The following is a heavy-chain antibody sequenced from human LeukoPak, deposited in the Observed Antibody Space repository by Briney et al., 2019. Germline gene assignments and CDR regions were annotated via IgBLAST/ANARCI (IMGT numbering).Heavy chain of an antibody. J-gene: IGHJ4*02. CDR1: GFTFSSYAM. CDR3: ARDPHCSSTTCPFDY. Sequence: PGGSLRLSCAASGFTFSSYAMSWVRQPPGKGLEWIGEIYHTGSPNYNPSLKSRATISIDKSKNQFSLKLNSVTAADTAVYYCARDPHCSSTTCPFDYWGQGTLVTVSS. D-gene: IGHD2-2*01. V-gene: IGHV4-4*02. CDR2: IYHTGSP.